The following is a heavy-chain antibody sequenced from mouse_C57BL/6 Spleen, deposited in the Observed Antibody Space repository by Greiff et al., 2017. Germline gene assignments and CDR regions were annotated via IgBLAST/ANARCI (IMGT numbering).Heavy chain of an antibody. D-gene: IGHD2-1*01. J-gene: IGHJ4*01. CDR1: GYTFTDYY. CDR3: ARSENYYGNYVGYAMDY. CDR2: INPYNGGT. V-gene: IGHV1-19*01. Sequence: VQLKQSGAVLVKPGASVKMSCKASGYTFTDYYMNWVKQSPGQSLEWIGVINPYNGGTSYNQKFKGKATLTVDKSSSTAYMKLNSLTSEDSAVYYCARSENYYGNYVGYAMDYWGQGTSVTVSS.